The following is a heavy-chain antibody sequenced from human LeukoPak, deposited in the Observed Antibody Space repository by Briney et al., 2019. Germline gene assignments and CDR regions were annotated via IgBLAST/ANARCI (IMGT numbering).Heavy chain of an antibody. D-gene: IGHD3-3*01. V-gene: IGHV1-2*02. CDR2: INPNSGGT. Sequence: ASVKVSCKASGYTFTGYYMHWVRQAPGQGLAWMGWINPNSGGTNYAQKFQGRVTMTRDTSISTAYMELSRLRSDDTAVYYCARDGGFLEWLFGYWGQGTLVTVSS. CDR3: ARDGGFLEWLFGY. CDR1: GYTFTGYY. J-gene: IGHJ4*02.